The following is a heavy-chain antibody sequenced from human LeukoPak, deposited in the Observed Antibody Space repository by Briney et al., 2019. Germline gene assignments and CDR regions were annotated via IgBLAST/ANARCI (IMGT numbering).Heavy chain of an antibody. Sequence: SGTLSLTCTVSGGSISSYYWSWIRQPPGKGLEWIGYIYYSGSTNYNPSLKSRVTISVDTSKNQFSLKLSSVTAADTAVYYCARGMGYSYGYYFDYWGQGTLVTVSS. V-gene: IGHV4-59*08. CDR3: ARGMGYSYGYYFDY. J-gene: IGHJ4*02. CDR1: GGSISSYY. D-gene: IGHD5-18*01. CDR2: IYYSGST.